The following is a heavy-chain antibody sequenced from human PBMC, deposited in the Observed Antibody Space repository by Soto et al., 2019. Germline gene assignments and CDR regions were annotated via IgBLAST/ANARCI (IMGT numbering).Heavy chain of an antibody. Sequence: SETLSLTCTVSGGSISGGSYYWSWIRQPPGKGLEWIGYIFYTGSTNYNPSLKSRLTISVDMSKNQFSLKLSSVTAADTDVYYCARDDFWRGYSKSRGDYWGPGTRVTVSS. CDR3: ARDDFWRGYSKSRGDY. CDR2: IFYTGST. D-gene: IGHD3-3*01. J-gene: IGHJ4*02. V-gene: IGHV4-61*01. CDR1: GGSISGGSYY.